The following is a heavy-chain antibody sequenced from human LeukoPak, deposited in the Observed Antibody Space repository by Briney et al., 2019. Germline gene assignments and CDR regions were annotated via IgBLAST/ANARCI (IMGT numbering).Heavy chain of an antibody. CDR1: GFSFGNFW. CDR2: IKPKTDGETT. D-gene: IGHD2-21*01. V-gene: IGHV3-15*07. J-gene: IGHJ4*02. CDR3: ITPLPYSAQ. Sequence: GGSLRLSCAGSGFSFGNFWMNWVRQAPGKGLEWVGRIKPKTDGETTEYAAPVKDRFSISRDDSKSMMYLQMNSLKTEDTAVYYCITPLPYSAQGGQGTLVTVSS.